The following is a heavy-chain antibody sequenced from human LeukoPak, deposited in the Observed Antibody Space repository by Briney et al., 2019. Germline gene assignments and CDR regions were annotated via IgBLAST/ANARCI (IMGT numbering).Heavy chain of an antibody. J-gene: IGHJ4*02. CDR2: INPNSGAT. D-gene: IGHD6-13*01. Sequence: GASVKVSCKASGYTFTGYYMHWVRQAPGQGLGWMGWINPNSGATNYAQKFQGRVIMTRDTSISTAYMELSRLRSDDTAVYYCARGVEYSSSNPYYFDYWGQGTLVTVSS. CDR1: GYTFTGYY. CDR3: ARGVEYSSSNPYYFDY. V-gene: IGHV1-2*02.